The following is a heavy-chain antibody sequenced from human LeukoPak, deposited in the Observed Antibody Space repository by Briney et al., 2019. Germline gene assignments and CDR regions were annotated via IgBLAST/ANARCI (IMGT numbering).Heavy chain of an antibody. Sequence: GGSLRLSCAASGFTFSSYEMNWVRQAPGKGLEWVAFIRYDGSNTYYTNSLKGRFAISRDNSRNTLYLQMNSLRPEDTAIYYCAKKHGSGSPYYFDYWGQGTLVTVSS. J-gene: IGHJ4*02. D-gene: IGHD3-10*01. V-gene: IGHV3-30*02. CDR2: IRYDGSNT. CDR1: GFTFSSYE. CDR3: AKKHGSGSPYYFDY.